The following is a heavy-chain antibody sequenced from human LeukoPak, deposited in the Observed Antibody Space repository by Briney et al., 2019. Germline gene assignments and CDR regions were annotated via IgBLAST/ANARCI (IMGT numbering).Heavy chain of an antibody. CDR3: ARVIDYDISGYYSAY. J-gene: IGHJ4*02. D-gene: IGHD3-22*01. CDR2: INDSGST. Sequence: SETLSLTCAVYGGSFSGYYWSWIRQPPGKGLEWIGEINDSGSTNCNPSLKSRVTISVDTSKNQFSLKLSSVTAADTAVYYCARVIDYDISGYYSAYWGQGTLVTVSS. CDR1: GGSFSGYY. V-gene: IGHV4-34*01.